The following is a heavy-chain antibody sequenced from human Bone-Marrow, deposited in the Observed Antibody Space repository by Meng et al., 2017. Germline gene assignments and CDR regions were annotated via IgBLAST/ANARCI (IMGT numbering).Heavy chain of an antibody. D-gene: IGHD6-13*01. CDR2: VWHDGTND. J-gene: IGHJ4*02. Sequence: GESLKISCVGSGFTFSDFGMHWVRQAPGKGLEWVAVVWHDGTNDNYADSVKGRFTISRDNSENTVYLQMNSLRDDDTAVYFCARDRAIGAVALDYWGPGTLVTVSS. V-gene: IGHV3-33*01. CDR3: ARDRAIGAVALDY. CDR1: GFTFSDFG.